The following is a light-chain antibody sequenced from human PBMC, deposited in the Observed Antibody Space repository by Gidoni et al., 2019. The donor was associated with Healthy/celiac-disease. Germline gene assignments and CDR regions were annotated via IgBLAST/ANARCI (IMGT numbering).Light chain of an antibody. CDR1: QSVSSSY. J-gene: IGKJ3*01. CDR3: QQYGSSPPFT. CDR2: GAS. Sequence: EIVLMHSPGTLSLSPGERATLSCRASQSVSSSYLAWYQQKPGQAPRLLIYGASSRATGIPDRFSGSGSGTDFTLTISRLEPEDFAVYYCQQYGSSPPFTFGPGTKVDIK. V-gene: IGKV3-20*01.